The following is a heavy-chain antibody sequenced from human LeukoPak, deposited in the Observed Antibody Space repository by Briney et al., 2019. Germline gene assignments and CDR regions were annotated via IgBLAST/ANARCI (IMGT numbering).Heavy chain of an antibody. Sequence: ASVKVSCKASGYTFTRYYMHWVRQAPGQGLEWMGWINPNSGGTNYAQKFQGRVTMTRDTSISTAYMELSRLRSDDTAVYYCARDSDYYDSSGLVCWFDPWGQGTLVTVSS. V-gene: IGHV1-2*02. CDR1: GYTFTRYY. J-gene: IGHJ5*02. CDR2: INPNSGGT. D-gene: IGHD3-22*01. CDR3: ARDSDYYDSSGLVCWFDP.